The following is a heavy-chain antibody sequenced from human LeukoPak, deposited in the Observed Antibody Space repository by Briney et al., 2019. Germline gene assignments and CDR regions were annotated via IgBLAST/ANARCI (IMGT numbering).Heavy chain of an antibody. Sequence: PGGSLRLSCAASGFIFTDYWMYWVRQAPGRGLAWVANIKEDGSEKNYVDSVKGRFTISRDNAENSLYLEVNSLRAEDTAVYYCARALYTSGWYPDYFDYWGQGTLVTVSS. CDR2: IKEDGSEK. V-gene: IGHV3-7*01. D-gene: IGHD6-19*01. CDR1: GFIFTDYW. J-gene: IGHJ4*02. CDR3: ARALYTSGWYPDYFDY.